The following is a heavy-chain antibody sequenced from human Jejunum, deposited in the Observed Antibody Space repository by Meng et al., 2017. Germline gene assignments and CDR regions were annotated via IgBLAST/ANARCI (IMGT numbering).Heavy chain of an antibody. CDR3: ARVVGWSRDYYSMDV. CDR2: IYYSGTT. D-gene: IGHD6-19*01. CDR1: GVSVSSGSYY. V-gene: IGHV4-61*03. Sequence: SETLSLTCTVSGVSVSSGSYYWSWIRQPPGQGLEYIGYIYYSGTTNYNPSLKSRVTMSVDTSKNHFSLKLTSVTAADTAVYYCARVVGWSRDYYSMDVWGPGATVTVSS. J-gene: IGHJ6*02.